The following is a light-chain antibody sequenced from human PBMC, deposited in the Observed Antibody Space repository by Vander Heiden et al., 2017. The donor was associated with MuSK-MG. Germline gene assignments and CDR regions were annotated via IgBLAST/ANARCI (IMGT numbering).Light chain of an antibody. J-gene: IGLJ3*02. CDR1: FIGPHN. Sequence: YVLTQPPSVSVAPGQTARLTCGGSFIGPHNVQWYQQRPGQAPLLLVYHNDHRPSGSPERFSVSNSGDTATLIITGVDDGDEADYYCQVWDSSNDESWVFGGGTKLTVL. V-gene: IGLV3-21*02. CDR2: HND. CDR3: QVWDSSNDESWV.